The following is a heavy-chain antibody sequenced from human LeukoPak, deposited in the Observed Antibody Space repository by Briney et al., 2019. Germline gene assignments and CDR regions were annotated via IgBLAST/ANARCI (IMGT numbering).Heavy chain of an antibody. CDR2: IESDGTST. D-gene: IGHD6-13*01. CDR3: ARDQYSSTWYRGAFDV. J-gene: IGHJ3*01. CDR1: GFTFTTSW. Sequence: PGGSLSLSCAASGFTFTTSWMHWFRQAPGKGLVWVSLIESDGTSTTYADSVKGRFTISRDNAKNTLYLQMNSLRAEDTAVYYCARDQYSSTWYRGAFDVWGQGTMVSVSS. V-gene: IGHV3-74*01.